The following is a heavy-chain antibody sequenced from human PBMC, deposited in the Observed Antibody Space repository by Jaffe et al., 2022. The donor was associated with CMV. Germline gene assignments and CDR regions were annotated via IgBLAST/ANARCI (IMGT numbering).Heavy chain of an antibody. Sequence: QVQLVESGGGVVQPGRSLRLSCAASGFTFSSYGMHWVRQAPGKGLEWVAVISYDGSNKYYADSVKGRFTISRDNSKNTLYLQMNSLRAEDTAVYYCANSRGSGWGGIWDYWGQGTLVTVSS. CDR1: GFTFSSYG. CDR2: ISYDGSNK. J-gene: IGHJ4*02. D-gene: IGHD6-19*01. V-gene: IGHV3-30*18. CDR3: ANSRGSGWGGIWDY.